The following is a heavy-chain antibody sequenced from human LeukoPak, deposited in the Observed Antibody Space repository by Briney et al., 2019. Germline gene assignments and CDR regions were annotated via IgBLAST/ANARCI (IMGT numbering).Heavy chain of an antibody. V-gene: IGHV3-21*06. J-gene: IGHJ5*02. CDR2: ITSSSSYI. CDR3: ARWDGDYEGAEWFDP. Sequence: GGSLRLSCAASGFMFSTYNINWVRQAPGKGLEWVSSITSSSSYIYYADSVRGRFTISRDNAKNSLFLQMNSLRVEDTAVYYCARWDGDYEGAEWFDPWGQGTLVTVSS. CDR1: GFMFSTYN. D-gene: IGHD4-17*01.